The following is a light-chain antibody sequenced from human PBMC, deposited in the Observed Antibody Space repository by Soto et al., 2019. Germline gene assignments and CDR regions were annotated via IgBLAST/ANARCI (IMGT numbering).Light chain of an antibody. CDR3: QQRSSEELT. J-gene: IGKJ3*01. V-gene: IGKV3-11*01. CDR2: DAS. CDR1: QSVSSY. Sequence: EIVLTQSPATLSLSPGERATLSCRASQSVSSYLAWYQQKPGQAPRLLIYDASNRATGIPARFSGSGSGTDFTLTISSLEPEDFAVYYCQQRSSEELTFGPGTTVDIK.